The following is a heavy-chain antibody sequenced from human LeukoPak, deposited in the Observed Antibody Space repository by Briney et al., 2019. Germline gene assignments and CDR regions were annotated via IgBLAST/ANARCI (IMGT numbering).Heavy chain of an antibody. Sequence: PGGSLRLSCAASGFSFSDYYVGWIRQAPGKGLEWVSYISSSGDTMFYSDSVKGRFTISRDNGKKSLFLEINSLRAADAAIYYCARVMGNYASDYWGQGALVTVSS. D-gene: IGHD1-7*01. CDR3: ARVMGNYASDY. V-gene: IGHV3-11*04. CDR2: ISSSGDTM. CDR1: GFSFSDYY. J-gene: IGHJ4*02.